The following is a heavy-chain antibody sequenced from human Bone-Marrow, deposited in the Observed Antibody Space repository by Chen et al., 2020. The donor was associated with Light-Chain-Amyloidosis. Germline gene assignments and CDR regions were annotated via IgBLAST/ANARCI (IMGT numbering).Heavy chain of an antibody. CDR2: VNSQSGGT. D-gene: IGHD6-6*01. CDR3: ARGLKYSTSSRDY. V-gene: IGHV1-2*02. J-gene: IGHJ4*02. Sequence: QVHLVQSGAEVGKPGASVKLSCKASGYTFTDYAIHWVRQAPGQGPEWMGWVNSQSGGTKYAQKFQGRVTMTRDTSISTAYMELNSLISDDTALYYCARGLKYSTSSRDYWGQGTLVTVSS. CDR1: GYTFTDYA.